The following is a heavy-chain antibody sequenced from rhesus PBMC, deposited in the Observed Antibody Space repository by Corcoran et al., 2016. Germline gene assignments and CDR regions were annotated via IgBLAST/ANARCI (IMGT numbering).Heavy chain of an antibody. D-gene: IGHD6-25*01. Sequence: QVQLQESGPGLVKPSETLSLTSAVSGYSISSNYWSWIRQPPGKGLELIGNIDDNIAGTNYNPSLQSRVTISKATSNNQFSLNLSSVTAADTAVYYCARRGYSGSWNPFDYWGQGVLVTVSS. CDR1: GYSISSNY. CDR2: IDDNIAGT. V-gene: IGHV4-81*01. J-gene: IGHJ4*01. CDR3: ARRGYSGSWNPFDY.